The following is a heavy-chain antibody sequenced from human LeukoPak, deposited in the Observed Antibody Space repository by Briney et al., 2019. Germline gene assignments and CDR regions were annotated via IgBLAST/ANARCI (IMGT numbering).Heavy chain of an antibody. CDR3: ARDSDGGSHIVDY. CDR1: GFTFSSYW. Sequence: GGSLRLSCAASGFTFSSYWMSWVRKAPGKGLEWVANIKQDGSEKYYVDSVKGRFTISRDNAKNSLYLQMNSLRAEDTAVYYCARDSDGGSHIVDYWGQGTLVTVSS. V-gene: IGHV3-7*03. CDR2: IKQDGSEK. D-gene: IGHD2-15*01. J-gene: IGHJ4*02.